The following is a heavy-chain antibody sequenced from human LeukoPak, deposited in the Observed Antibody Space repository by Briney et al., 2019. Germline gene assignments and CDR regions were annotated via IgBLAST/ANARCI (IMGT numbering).Heavy chain of an antibody. CDR1: GYSISSGYY. J-gene: IGHJ4*02. Sequence: SETLSLTCAVSGYSISSGYYWGWIRQPPGKGLEWIGSIYRSGSTYYNPSLKSRVTISVDTSKNQFSLKLSSVTAADTAVYYCAREGAGGKDYWGQGTLVTVSS. V-gene: IGHV4-38-2*02. D-gene: IGHD1-14*01. CDR2: IYRSGST. CDR3: AREGAGGKDY.